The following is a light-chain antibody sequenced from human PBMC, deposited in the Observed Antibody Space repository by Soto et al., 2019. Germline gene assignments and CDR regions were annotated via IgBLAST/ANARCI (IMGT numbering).Light chain of an antibody. CDR3: QQYGSSPRT. CDR2: GGS. Sequence: ETVLTQSPGTLSLSPGERATLSCRASQSVHSNYLAWFQQRSGQAPRLLIYGGSSRATGIPDRFSASGSGTDFTLTISRLEPEDFGVYYCQQYGSSPRTFGQGTKVEFK. V-gene: IGKV3-20*01. J-gene: IGKJ1*01. CDR1: QSVHSNY.